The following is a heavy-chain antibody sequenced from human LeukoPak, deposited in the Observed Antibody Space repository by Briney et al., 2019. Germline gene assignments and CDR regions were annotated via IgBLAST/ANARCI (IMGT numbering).Heavy chain of an antibody. CDR3: VREPGPGYFDF. Sequence: QTGGSLRLSCVASGLTFRSYAMHWVRQAPGKGLEWVAVISQDGSKRHYADSVKGRFTISRDNSRNTLYLEMNSLRAGDTAVYYCVREPGPGYFDFWGRGTLVTVSS. D-gene: IGHD6-13*01. J-gene: IGHJ4*02. CDR1: GLTFRSYA. CDR2: ISQDGSKR. V-gene: IGHV3-30-3*01.